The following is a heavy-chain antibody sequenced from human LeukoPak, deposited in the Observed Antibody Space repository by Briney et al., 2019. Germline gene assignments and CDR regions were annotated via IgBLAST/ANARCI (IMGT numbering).Heavy chain of an antibody. J-gene: IGHJ4*02. CDR3: ARERGLNNHYQDYFDY. Sequence: ASVKVSCKASGYSFTNYGITWVRQAPGQGLEWMGWISAYNGNTNYAQKFQGRVTMTTDTSTSTAYMELSSLRSEDTAVYYYARERGLNNHYQDYFDYWGQGTLVTVSS. D-gene: IGHD3-10*01. V-gene: IGHV1-18*01. CDR1: GYSFTNYG. CDR2: ISAYNGNT.